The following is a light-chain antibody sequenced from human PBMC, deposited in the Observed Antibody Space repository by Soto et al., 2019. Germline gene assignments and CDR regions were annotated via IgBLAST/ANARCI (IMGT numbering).Light chain of an antibody. Sequence: QSALTQPASVSGSPGQSITISCTGTSSDVGGYNYVSWYQQHPGKAPKLMIYEFSNRPSGVSNRFSGSKSANTASPTISGLQAEDEGDYFCSSYGSTSTRYVFGTGTKLTVL. CDR2: EFS. V-gene: IGLV2-14*01. CDR1: SSDVGGYNY. CDR3: SSYGSTSTRYV. J-gene: IGLJ1*01.